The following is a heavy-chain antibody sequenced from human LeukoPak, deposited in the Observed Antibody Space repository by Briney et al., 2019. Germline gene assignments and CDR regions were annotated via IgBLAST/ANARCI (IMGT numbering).Heavy chain of an antibody. CDR1: GFTFDDYA. CDR2: ISWNNGSI. Sequence: PGRSLRLSCAASGFTFDDYAMHWVRQAPGKGLEWVSGISWNNGSIGYADSVKGRFTISRDNAKNSLYLQMNSLRAEDMALYYCAKDNGRYYYYYMDVWGKGTTVTVSS. CDR3: AKDNGRYYYYYMDV. V-gene: IGHV3-9*03. J-gene: IGHJ6*03.